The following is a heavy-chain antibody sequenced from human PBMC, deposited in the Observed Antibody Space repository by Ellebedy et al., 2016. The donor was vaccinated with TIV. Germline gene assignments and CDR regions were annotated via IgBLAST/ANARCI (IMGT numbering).Heavy chain of an antibody. Sequence: GGSLRLSXAASGFTFSSYSMNWVRQAPGKGLEWVSYISSSSSTIYYADSVKGRFTISRDNAKNSLYLQMNSLRAEDTAVYYCARDFTIGYVSYYGMDVWGQGTTVTVSS. CDR1: GFTFSSYS. CDR2: ISSSSSTI. V-gene: IGHV3-48*01. J-gene: IGHJ6*02. CDR3: ARDFTIGYVSYYGMDV. D-gene: IGHD6-13*01.